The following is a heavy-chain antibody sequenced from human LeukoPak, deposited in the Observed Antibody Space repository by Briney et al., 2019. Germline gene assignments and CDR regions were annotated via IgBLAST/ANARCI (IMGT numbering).Heavy chain of an antibody. CDR1: GSTFSGKW. V-gene: IGHV3-74*03. Sequence: GGSLRLSCAASGSTFSGKWMHWVRQAPGKGLVWVSRIKGDGSSTTYADSVKGRFTISRDNAKNTLHLQMDSLRAEDTAVYYCARSDWLDSWGQGTLVTVSS. CDR3: ARSDWLDS. CDR2: IKGDGSST. J-gene: IGHJ5*01.